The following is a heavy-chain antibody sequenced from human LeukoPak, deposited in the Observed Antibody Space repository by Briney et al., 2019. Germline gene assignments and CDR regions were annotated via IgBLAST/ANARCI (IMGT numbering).Heavy chain of an antibody. CDR3: ARASRWFDP. V-gene: IGHV4-31*03. CDR2: IYYSGST. CDR1: GGSLSSGGYY. J-gene: IGHJ5*02. Sequence: SETLSLTCTVSGGSLSSGGYYWSWLRQHPGRRLEWVGYIYYSGSTYYNPSLKSRVTISVDTSKNQFSLKLSSVTAADTAVYYCARASRWFDPWGQGTLVTVSS.